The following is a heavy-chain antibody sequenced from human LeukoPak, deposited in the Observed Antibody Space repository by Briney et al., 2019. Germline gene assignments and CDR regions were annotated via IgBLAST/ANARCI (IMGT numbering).Heavy chain of an antibody. CDR3: AGSWSPYDAFDI. D-gene: IGHD6-13*01. V-gene: IGHV3-30*02. J-gene: IGHJ3*02. CDR2: IRYDGSNK. Sequence: GGSLRLFCAASGFTFSSYGMHWVRQAPGKGLEGVAFIRYDGSNKYYADSVKGRFTISRDNSKNTLYLQMDSLRAEDTAVYYCAGSWSPYDAFDIWGQGTMVSVSS. CDR1: GFTFSSYG.